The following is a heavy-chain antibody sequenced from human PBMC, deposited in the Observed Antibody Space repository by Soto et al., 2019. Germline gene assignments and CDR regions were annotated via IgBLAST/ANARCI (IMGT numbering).Heavy chain of an antibody. CDR3: ARGHGAGPYYYYYGMDV. J-gene: IGHJ6*02. Sequence: SETLSLTCAVYGGSFSGYYWSWIRQPPGKGLEWIGEINHSGSTNYNPSLKSRVTISVDTSKNQFSLKLSSVTAADTAVYYCARGHGAGPYYYYYGMDVWAQGTTVTVSS. CDR1: GGSFSGYY. V-gene: IGHV4-34*01. CDR2: INHSGST. D-gene: IGHD6-13*01.